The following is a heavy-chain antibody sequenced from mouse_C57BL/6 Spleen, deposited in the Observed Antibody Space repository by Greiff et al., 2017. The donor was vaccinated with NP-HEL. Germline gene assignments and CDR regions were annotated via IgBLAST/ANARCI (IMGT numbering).Heavy chain of an antibody. V-gene: IGHV1-5*01. Sequence: VQLQQSGTVLARPGASVKMSCKTSGYTFTSYWMHWVKQRPGQGLEWIGAIYPGNSDTSYNQKFKGKAKLTAVTSASTAYMELSSLTNEDSAVYYCTRGRSTVVAHYFDYWGQGTTLTVSS. CDR1: GYTFTSYW. D-gene: IGHD1-1*01. CDR2: IYPGNSDT. CDR3: TRGRSTVVAHYFDY. J-gene: IGHJ2*01.